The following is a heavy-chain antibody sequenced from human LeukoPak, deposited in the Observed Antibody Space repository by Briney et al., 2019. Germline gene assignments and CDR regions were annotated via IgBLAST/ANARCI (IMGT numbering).Heavy chain of an antibody. CDR3: AKDVRTHREYSYGEIYGDY. CDR1: GFTFSSYG. CDR2: ISYDGSNK. V-gene: IGHV3-30*18. Sequence: GGSLRLSCAASGFTFSSYGMHWVPQAPGKGLEWVAVISYDGSNKYYADSVKGRFTISRDNSKNTLYLQMNSLRAEDTAVYYCAKDVRTHREYSYGEIYGDYWGQGTLVSVSS. D-gene: IGHD5-18*01. J-gene: IGHJ4*02.